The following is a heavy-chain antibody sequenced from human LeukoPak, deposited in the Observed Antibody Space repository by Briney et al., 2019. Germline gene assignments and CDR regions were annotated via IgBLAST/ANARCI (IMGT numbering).Heavy chain of an antibody. CDR1: SGSLSGYY. V-gene: IGHV4-34*01. Sequence: SETLSLTCGVSSGSLSGYYWRWIRQPPGGGLEWLGEITHSGSLNYNPSLKSRVTISGDTSKKQFSLNLKSVTAADTGVYYCARGVDLWGRGTPVTVSS. J-gene: IGHJ2*01. CDR2: ITHSGSL. CDR3: ARGVDL.